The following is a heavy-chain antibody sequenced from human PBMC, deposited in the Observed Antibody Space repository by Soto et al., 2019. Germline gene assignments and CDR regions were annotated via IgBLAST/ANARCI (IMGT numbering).Heavy chain of an antibody. V-gene: IGHV3-7*02. CDR1: GFIFSSYW. J-gene: IGHJ4*02. Sequence: EVQLVESGGGLVQPGGSLRLSCAASGFIFSSYWMSWVRQAPGKGLEWVANIKQDGSEKYYVDSVKGRFTISRDNAKNSRYLQMNNLRAEDTAVYYCASAYASAYWGQGTLVTVSS. D-gene: IGHD4-17*01. CDR2: IKQDGSEK. CDR3: ASAYASAY.